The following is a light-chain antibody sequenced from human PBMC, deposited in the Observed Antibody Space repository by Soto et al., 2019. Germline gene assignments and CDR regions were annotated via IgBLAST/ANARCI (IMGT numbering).Light chain of an antibody. J-gene: IGKJ1*01. CDR2: ETS. CDR3: QYYNDYCRT. Sequence: DIQLTQSPSTLSASVGDRVTISCRASQTISSWLAWYQQKPGKAPNLLIYETSNLETGVPSRFSGSGSGTEFTLTISRLQPEDFAVYYCQYYNDYCRTFGQGTKVEIK. V-gene: IGKV1-5*03. CDR1: QTISSW.